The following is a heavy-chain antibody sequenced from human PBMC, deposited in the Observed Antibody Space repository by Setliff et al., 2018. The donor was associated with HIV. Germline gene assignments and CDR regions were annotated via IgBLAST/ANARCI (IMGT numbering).Heavy chain of an antibody. CDR3: ARINDYGGNEGYFDY. CDR1: GYTFSSFG. V-gene: IGHV1-18*01. CDR2: ISAYNGNT. Sequence: ASVKVSCKASGYTFSSFGISWVRQAPGQGLEWMGWISAYNGNTNYAQKLQGRVTMTTDTSTSTAYMELRSLRSDDTAVYYCARINDYGGNEGYFDYWGQGTLVTVSS. D-gene: IGHD4-17*01. J-gene: IGHJ4*02.